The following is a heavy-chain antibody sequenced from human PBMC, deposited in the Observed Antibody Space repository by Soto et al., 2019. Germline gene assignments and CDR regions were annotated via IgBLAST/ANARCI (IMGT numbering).Heavy chain of an antibody. CDR3: ARGQGKQWLAHRLCMDV. Sequence: PGGSLRLSCAASGFTLSSYSMNWVRQAPGKGLEWVSYISSSSSTIYYADSVKGRFTISRDNARNSLYLQMNSLRDEDTAVYYCARGQGKQWLAHRLCMDVWGQGTTVTVSS. CDR1: GFTLSSYS. CDR2: ISSSSSTI. V-gene: IGHV3-48*02. D-gene: IGHD6-19*01. J-gene: IGHJ6*02.